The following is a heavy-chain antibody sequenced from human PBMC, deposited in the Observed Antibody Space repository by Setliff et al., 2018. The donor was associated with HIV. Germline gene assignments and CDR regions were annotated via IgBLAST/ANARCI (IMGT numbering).Heavy chain of an antibody. Sequence: SETLSLTCTVSGGSVNDFYCNWIRQPPGKGLEWIGNVYYTGSTNCNPSLKSRITISIDTSKSQFSLKLTSVAAADTAVYYCARDSGGYNYGFAVGSFDYWGQGALVTVSS. V-gene: IGHV4-59*02. CDR2: VYYTGST. CDR1: GGSVNDFY. J-gene: IGHJ4*02. D-gene: IGHD5-18*01. CDR3: ARDSGGYNYGFAVGSFDY.